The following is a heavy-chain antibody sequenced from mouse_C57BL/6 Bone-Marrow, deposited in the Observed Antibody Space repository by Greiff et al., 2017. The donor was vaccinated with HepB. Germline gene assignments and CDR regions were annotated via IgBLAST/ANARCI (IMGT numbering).Heavy chain of an antibody. D-gene: IGHD3-2*02. CDR3: ARCSSGPAWFAY. Sequence: QVQLQQPGAELVRPGSSVKLSCKASGYTFTSYWMHWVKQRPIQGLEWIGNIDPSDSETHYNQKFKDKATLTVDKSSSTAYMQLSSLTSEDSAVYYCARCSSGPAWFAYWGQGTLVTVSA. CDR1: GYTFTSYW. J-gene: IGHJ3*01. V-gene: IGHV1-52*01. CDR2: IDPSDSET.